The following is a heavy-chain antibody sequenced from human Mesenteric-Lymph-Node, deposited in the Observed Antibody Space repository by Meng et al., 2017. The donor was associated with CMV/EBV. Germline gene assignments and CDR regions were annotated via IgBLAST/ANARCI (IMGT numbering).Heavy chain of an antibody. CDR3: ARILEWLLSPDY. D-gene: IGHD3-3*01. CDR1: GGTFSSYA. J-gene: IGHJ4*02. V-gene: IGHV1-18*01. Sequence: ASVKVSCKASGGTFSSYAISWVRQAPGQGLEWMGWISAYNGNTNYAQKFQGRVTMTTDTSTSTAYMELRSLRSDDTAVYYCARILEWLLSPDYWGQGTLVTVSS. CDR2: ISAYNGNT.